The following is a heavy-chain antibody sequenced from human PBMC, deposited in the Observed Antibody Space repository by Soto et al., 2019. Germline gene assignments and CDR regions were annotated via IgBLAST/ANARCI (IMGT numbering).Heavy chain of an antibody. CDR3: AAAYYYDSSGYHDAFDI. V-gene: IGHV4-31*03. J-gene: IGHJ3*02. D-gene: IGHD3-22*01. CDR2: IYYSGST. CDR1: GGSIISGVYY. Sequence: PSETLSLTCTVSGGSIISGVYYWSWLRQHPGKGLEWIGYIYYSGSTYYNPSLKSRVTISVDTSKNQFSLKLSSVTAADTAVYYCAAAYYYDSSGYHDAFDIWGQGTMVT.